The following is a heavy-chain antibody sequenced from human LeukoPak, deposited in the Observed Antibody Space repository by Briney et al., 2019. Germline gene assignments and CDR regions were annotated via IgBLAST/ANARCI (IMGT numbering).Heavy chain of an antibody. J-gene: IGHJ4*02. Sequence: ASVKVSCKASGYTFTSYGISWVRQAPGQGLEWMGWISAYNGNTNYAQKLQGRVTMTTDTSTSTAYMELRSLRSDDTAVYYCARDRGYYYDSSGYYESLPSDYWGQGTLVTVFS. CDR1: GYTFTSYG. CDR3: ARDRGYYYDSSGYYESLPSDY. CDR2: ISAYNGNT. D-gene: IGHD3-22*01. V-gene: IGHV1-18*01.